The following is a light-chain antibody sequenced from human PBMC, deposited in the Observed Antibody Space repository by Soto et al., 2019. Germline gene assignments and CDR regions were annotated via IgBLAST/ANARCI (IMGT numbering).Light chain of an antibody. CDR1: SSNIGSNY. J-gene: IGLJ1*01. V-gene: IGLV1-47*02. Sequence: WVLTEPGSGADTPGRRVTKNCSGSSSNIGSNYVYWYQQLPGTAPKLLIYSNNQRPSGVPDRFSGSKSGTSASLAISGLRSEDEADYYCAAWDDSLSGGYVFGTGTKVTVL. CDR2: SNN. CDR3: AAWDDSLSGGYV.